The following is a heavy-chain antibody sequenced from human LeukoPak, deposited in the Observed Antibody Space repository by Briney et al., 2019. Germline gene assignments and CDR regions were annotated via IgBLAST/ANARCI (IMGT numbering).Heavy chain of an antibody. CDR1: GFTFDDYA. Sequence: KPGGSLRLSCAVSGFTFDDYAMHWVRQVPGKGLEWVSGINWNSDSIGYADSVKGRFTTSRDNAKNSLYLQMNSLRAEDTAVYYCARPETPDYYDSSGYYDFDYWGQGTLVTVSS. CDR2: INWNSDSI. D-gene: IGHD3-22*01. V-gene: IGHV3-9*01. CDR3: ARPETPDYYDSSGYYDFDY. J-gene: IGHJ4*02.